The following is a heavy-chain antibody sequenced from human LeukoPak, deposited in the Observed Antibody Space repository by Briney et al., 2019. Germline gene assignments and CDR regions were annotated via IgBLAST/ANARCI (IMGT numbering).Heavy chain of an antibody. V-gene: IGHV4-39*01. Sequence: SETLSLTCTVSGGSIGSTSYHWAWIRQPPGKGLEWIATVYYTGSAYYNPSLKSRVTISVDTSKCQFSLKLSSVTTADTALYYCARYASGSYYWFDPWGQGTLVTVSS. CDR2: VYYTGSA. CDR1: GGSIGSTSYH. D-gene: IGHD3-10*01. J-gene: IGHJ5*02. CDR3: ARYASGSYYWFDP.